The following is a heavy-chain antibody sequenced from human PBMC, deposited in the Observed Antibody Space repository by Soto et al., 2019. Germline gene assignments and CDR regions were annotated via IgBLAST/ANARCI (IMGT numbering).Heavy chain of an antibody. J-gene: IGHJ4*02. V-gene: IGHV4-59*01. Sequence: LSLTCTVSSGSISTYYWSWIRQPPGKGLEWIGYIYYSGSTNYNPSLKSRVTISIDTSKKQFSLKLSSVTAADTAVYYCATTSITVYGVGNFDYWGQGTLVTVSS. CDR3: ATTSITVYGVGNFDY. CDR2: IYYSGST. CDR1: SGSISTYY. D-gene: IGHD3-3*01.